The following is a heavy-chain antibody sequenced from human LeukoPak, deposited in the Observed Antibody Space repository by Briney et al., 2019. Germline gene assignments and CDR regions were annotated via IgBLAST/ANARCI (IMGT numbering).Heavy chain of an antibody. D-gene: IGHD1-26*01. J-gene: IGHJ4*02. CDR2: ISSTGNTI. CDR3: ARDWVVGVPFDY. V-gene: IGHV3-11*01. CDR1: GFTFSDYY. Sequence: GGSLRLSCAASGFTFSDYYMTWIRQAPGKGLEWVSYISSTGNTIYYADSVKGRFTISRDNAKSSLYLQMNSLRAEDTAVYYCARDWVVGVPFDYWGQGTLVTVSS.